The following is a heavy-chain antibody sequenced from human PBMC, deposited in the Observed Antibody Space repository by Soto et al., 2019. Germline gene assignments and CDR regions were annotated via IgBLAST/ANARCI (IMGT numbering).Heavy chain of an antibody. V-gene: IGHV3-30*13. CDR1: GFTFSDYG. CDR3: ARDVYSSGADVFDI. D-gene: IGHD6-19*01. Sequence: PGGSLRLSCAASGFTFSDYGMHWVRQAPGKGLECMAFILYDGSDEYYAASVEGRFTISRDNSNNMLYLQMNSLRAEDTAVYYCARDVYSSGADVFDIWGQGTMVTVSS. J-gene: IGHJ3*02. CDR2: ILYDGSDE.